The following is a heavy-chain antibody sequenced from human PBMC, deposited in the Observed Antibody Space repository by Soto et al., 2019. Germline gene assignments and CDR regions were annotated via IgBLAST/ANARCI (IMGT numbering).Heavy chain of an antibody. V-gene: IGHV2-5*02. CDR3: AHSTYGSGQGWFDP. J-gene: IGHJ5*02. Sequence: QITLKESGPTLVKPTQTLTLTCTFSGFSLSTSGVGVGWIRQPPGKALECLALIYWDDDKRYSPSLKSRHTITMDTSKNPVVLTMTNMDPVDTATYFCAHSTYGSGQGWFDPWGQGTLVTVSS. CDR1: GFSLSTSGVG. D-gene: IGHD3-10*01. CDR2: IYWDDDK.